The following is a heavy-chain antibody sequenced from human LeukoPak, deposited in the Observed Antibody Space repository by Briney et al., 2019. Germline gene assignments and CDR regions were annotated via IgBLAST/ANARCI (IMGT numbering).Heavy chain of an antibody. CDR1: GFTFSSYG. Sequence: GGSLSLSCAASGFTFSSYGMRWIRQAPGKGLEWVAGISKNGNHQSYADSVKSRLTISRDNSKNTLYLQMGSLRAEDMAVYYCARDLRLKELAYCGGDCLDYWGQGTLVTVSS. D-gene: IGHD2-21*02. CDR2: ISKNGNHQ. CDR3: ARDLRLKELAYCGGDCLDY. V-gene: IGHV3-30*03. J-gene: IGHJ4*02.